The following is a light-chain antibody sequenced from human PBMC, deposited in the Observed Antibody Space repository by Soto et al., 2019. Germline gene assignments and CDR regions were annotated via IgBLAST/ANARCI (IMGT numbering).Light chain of an antibody. CDR2: GAS. CDR3: QQYGSSPRT. J-gene: IGKJ1*01. Sequence: EVVMTQSPANLSVSPGERATLSCRASQSVSSNLAWYQQKPGQAPRLHIYGASTRATGIPDRFTGSGSGTDFTLTISRLEPEDFAVYYCQQYGSSPRTFGQGTKVDIK. V-gene: IGKV3-20*01. CDR1: QSVSSN.